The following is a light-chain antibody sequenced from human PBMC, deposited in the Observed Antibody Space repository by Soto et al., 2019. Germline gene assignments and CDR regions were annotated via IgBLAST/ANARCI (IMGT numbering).Light chain of an antibody. J-gene: IGLJ1*01. Sequence: QPVLTQSPSASASLGASVKLTCTLSSGHSNYAIAWHQQQPEMGPRYLMKVNSDGSHRKGDGIPDRFSGSSSGAQRYLTISSLQSEDEADYYCQTWGTGIRVFGTGTKLTVL. CDR2: VNSDGSH. CDR3: QTWGTGIRV. CDR1: SGHSNYA. V-gene: IGLV4-69*01.